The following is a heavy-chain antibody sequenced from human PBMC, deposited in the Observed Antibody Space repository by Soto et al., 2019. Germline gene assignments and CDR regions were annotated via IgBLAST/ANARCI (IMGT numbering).Heavy chain of an antibody. V-gene: IGHV3-48*03. J-gene: IGHJ6*02. CDR1: GFTFSSHA. CDR3: ARDLTGYAMDV. Sequence: GSLRLSCAASGFTFSSHAMDWVRQAPGKGLEWVSYIDRGSRTIYYADSVKGRFIISRDNAKNSLYLQMNSLRAEDTAVYYCARDLTGYAMDVWGQGTTVTVPS. D-gene: IGHD2-2*01. CDR2: IDRGSRTI.